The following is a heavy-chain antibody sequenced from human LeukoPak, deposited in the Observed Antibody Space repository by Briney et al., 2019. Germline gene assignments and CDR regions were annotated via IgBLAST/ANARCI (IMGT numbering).Heavy chain of an antibody. D-gene: IGHD1-26*01. J-gene: IGHJ3*02. V-gene: IGHV4-38-2*01. CDR2: IYHSGST. CDR3: ATPYSGGYQGLDI. CDR1: GYSISSGYY. Sequence: SETMSLTCAVSGYSISSGYYWGWIRQPPGKGLEWIGSIYHSGSTYYNPSLKSRVTISVDTSKNQFSLKLGSVTAADTAVYYCATPYSGGYQGLDIWGQGTMVTVSS.